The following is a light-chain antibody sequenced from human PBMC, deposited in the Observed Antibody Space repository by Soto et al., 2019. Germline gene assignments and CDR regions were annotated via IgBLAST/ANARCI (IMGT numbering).Light chain of an antibody. J-gene: IGKJ5*01. CDR2: DAS. Sequence: EIVMTQSPVTLSVSPGGIATLSFRASQSISDTLAWYQQKPGLAPTLLISDASNRASGVPDRFTGGGSGTDFSLTIRRLEPEDFALYYCQQYVGSPITFGQGTRLEIK. CDR3: QQYVGSPIT. V-gene: IGKV3-20*01. CDR1: QSISDT.